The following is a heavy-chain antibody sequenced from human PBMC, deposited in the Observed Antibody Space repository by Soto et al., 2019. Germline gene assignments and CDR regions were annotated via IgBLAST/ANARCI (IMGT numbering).Heavy chain of an antibody. J-gene: IGHJ6*02. V-gene: IGHV1-69*13. CDR3: ARDIDIVVVPAAIRVYYYGMDV. CDR1: GGTFSSYA. D-gene: IGHD2-2*01. Sequence: QVPLVQSGAEVKKPGASVKVSCKASGGTFSSYAISWVRQAPGQGLEWMGGIIPIFGTANYAQKFQGRVTITADESTSTAYMELSSLRSEDTAVYYCARDIDIVVVPAAIRVYYYGMDVWGQGTTVTVSS. CDR2: IIPIFGTA.